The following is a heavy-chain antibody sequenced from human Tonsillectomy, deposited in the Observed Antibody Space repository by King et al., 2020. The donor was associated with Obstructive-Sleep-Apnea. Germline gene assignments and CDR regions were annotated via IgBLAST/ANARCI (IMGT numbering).Heavy chain of an antibody. J-gene: IGHJ4*02. CDR2: ISWNNANI. V-gene: IGHV3-9*01. Sequence: VQLVESWGGLVQPGRSLRLSCAASGFTFDFYGMHLVRQAPGKGLECVSGISWNNANIAYADSVKGRFTIYRDNAKNSLYLQMNSLRAEDTALYYCAKDRLAAITECFDYWGQGTLVSVSS. CDR3: AKDRLAAITECFDY. CDR1: GFTFDFYG. D-gene: IGHD5-24*01.